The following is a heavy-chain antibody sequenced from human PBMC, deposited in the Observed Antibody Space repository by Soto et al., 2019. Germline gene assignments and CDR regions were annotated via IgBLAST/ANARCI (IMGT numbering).Heavy chain of an antibody. V-gene: IGHV4-30-4*01. Sequence: PSETLSLTCTVSGDSINTGDYYWSWLRQPPRKGLEWIGYIYYTGSTYYNPSLKSQFTISIDTSKTQFSLKVNSVTAAGTAVYCCARIPLLQGGWFETWGQGTLVAVSS. D-gene: IGHD1-26*01. CDR1: GDSINTGDYY. CDR2: IYYTGST. CDR3: ARIPLLQGGWFET. J-gene: IGHJ5*02.